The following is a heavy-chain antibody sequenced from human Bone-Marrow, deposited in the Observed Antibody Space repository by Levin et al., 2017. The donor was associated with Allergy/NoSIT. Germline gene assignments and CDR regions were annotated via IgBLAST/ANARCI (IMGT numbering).Heavy chain of an antibody. V-gene: IGHV1-8*01. CDR1: GYTFTSYD. CDR2: MNPNSGNT. CDR3: ARGPSNYYDFWSGHWGPNYYFDY. D-gene: IGHD3-3*01. J-gene: IGHJ4*02. Sequence: AASVKVSCKASGYTFTSYDINWVRQATGQGLEWMGWMNPNSGNTGYAQKFQGRVTMTRNTSISTAYMELSSLRSEDTAVYYCARGPSNYYDFWSGHWGPNYYFDYWGQGTLVTVSS.